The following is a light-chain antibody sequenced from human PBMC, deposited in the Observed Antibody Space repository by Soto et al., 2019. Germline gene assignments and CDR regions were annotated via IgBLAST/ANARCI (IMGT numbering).Light chain of an antibody. V-gene: IGKV1-39*01. Sequence: DIQMTQSPSSLSASVGDRVTITCRTSQSISSYLNWYQQKPGKAPKLLIYAASSLQSGVPSRFSGRGSGTDFTLTISSLPPEDFATYYCQQSYSTPPTFGQGNKVEIK. CDR2: AAS. J-gene: IGKJ1*01. CDR3: QQSYSTPPT. CDR1: QSISSY.